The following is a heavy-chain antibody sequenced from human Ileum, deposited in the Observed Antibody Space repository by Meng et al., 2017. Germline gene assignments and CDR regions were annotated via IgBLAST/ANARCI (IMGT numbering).Heavy chain of an antibody. Sequence: GGSLRLSCAASGFTFDDCAMHWVRQAPGKGLEWVSIISWDGGSTYYADSVKGRFTISRDNSKNSLYLQMNSLRAEDTALYYCARSSSSWYNNYYYYGMDVWGQGTTVTVSS. D-gene: IGHD6-13*01. J-gene: IGHJ6*02. V-gene: IGHV3-43D*03. CDR2: ISWDGGST. CDR3: ARSSSSWYNNYYYYGMDV. CDR1: GFTFDDCA.